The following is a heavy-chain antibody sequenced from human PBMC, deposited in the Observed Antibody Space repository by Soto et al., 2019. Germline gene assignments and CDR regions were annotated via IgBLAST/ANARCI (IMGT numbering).Heavy chain of an antibody. V-gene: IGHV1-69*02. Sequence: ASVKVSYKASGGTFSSYTISWVRQAPGQGLEWMGRIIPILGIANYAQKFQGRVTITADKSTSTAYMELSSLRSEDTAGYYCASGAPVVAATKYNWFDPWGQGTLVTVSS. J-gene: IGHJ5*02. CDR1: GGTFSSYT. CDR3: ASGAPVVAATKYNWFDP. D-gene: IGHD2-15*01. CDR2: IIPILGIA.